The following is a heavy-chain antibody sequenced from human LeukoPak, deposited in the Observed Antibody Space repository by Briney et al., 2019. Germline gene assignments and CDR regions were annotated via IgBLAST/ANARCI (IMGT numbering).Heavy chain of an antibody. D-gene: IGHD2-15*01. J-gene: IGHJ5*02. CDR2: IIPIFGTA. V-gene: IGHV1-69*01. Sequence: SVKVSCKASGGTFSSYAISWVRQAPGQGLEWMGGIIPIFGTANYAQKFQGRVTITADESTSTAYMELSSLRSEDTAVYYCARDDSYCSGGGCYENWFDPWGQGTLVTVSS. CDR3: ARDDSYCSGGGCYENWFDP. CDR1: GGTFSSYA.